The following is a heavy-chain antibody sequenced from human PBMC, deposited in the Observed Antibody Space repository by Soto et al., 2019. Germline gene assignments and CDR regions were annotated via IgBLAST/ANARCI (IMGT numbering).Heavy chain of an antibody. CDR2: ISGSGGST. CDR3: ATCTNGVCDGWDDY. Sequence: GGSLRLSCAASGFTFSSYAMSWVRQAPGKGLEWVSAISGSGGSTYYADSVKGRFTISRDNSKNTLYLQMNSLRAEDTAVYYCATCTNGVCDGWDDYWGQGTLVTVSS. V-gene: IGHV3-23*01. J-gene: IGHJ4*02. D-gene: IGHD2-8*01. CDR1: GFTFSSYA.